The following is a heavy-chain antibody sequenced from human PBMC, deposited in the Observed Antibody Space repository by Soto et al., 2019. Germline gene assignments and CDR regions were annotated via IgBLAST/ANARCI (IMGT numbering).Heavy chain of an antibody. V-gene: IGHV4-31*03. Sequence: SETLSLTCTVSGGSISSGGYYWSWIRQHPGKGLEWIGYIYYSGSTYYNPSLKSRVTISVDTSKSQFSLKLSSVTAADTAVYYCARDFTDSSGPTLGMGGSGQGTTVTVSS. D-gene: IGHD6-19*01. J-gene: IGHJ6*02. CDR1: GGSISSGGYY. CDR3: ARDFTDSSGPTLGMGG. CDR2: IYYSGST.